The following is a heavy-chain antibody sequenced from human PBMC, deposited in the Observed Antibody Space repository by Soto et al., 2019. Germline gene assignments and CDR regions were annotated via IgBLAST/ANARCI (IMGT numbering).Heavy chain of an antibody. Sequence: RRLSCAASGFTFSSHSMNWVRQAPGKGLEWVSSISSSSTFMYYADSVKGRFTISRDNAENSLYLQMNSLRAEDTAVYYCAREYCSGGSCRPPGYWGQGTLVTVSS. V-gene: IGHV3-21*01. D-gene: IGHD2-15*01. CDR1: GFTFSSHS. CDR2: ISSSSTFM. J-gene: IGHJ4*02. CDR3: AREYCSGGSCRPPGY.